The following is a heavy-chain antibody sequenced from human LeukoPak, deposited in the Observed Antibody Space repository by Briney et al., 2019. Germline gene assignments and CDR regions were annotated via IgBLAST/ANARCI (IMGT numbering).Heavy chain of an antibody. D-gene: IGHD1-14*01. CDR1: GGSFSGYY. CDR2: INHSGST. CDR3: ARERRTGTRDYYYYMDV. V-gene: IGHV4-34*01. Sequence: PSETLSLTCAVYGGSFSGYYWSWIRQPPGKGLEWIGEINHSGSTNYNPSLKSRVTISVDTSKNQFSLKLSSVTAADTAVYYCARERRTGTRDYYYYMDVWGKGTTVTVSS. J-gene: IGHJ6*03.